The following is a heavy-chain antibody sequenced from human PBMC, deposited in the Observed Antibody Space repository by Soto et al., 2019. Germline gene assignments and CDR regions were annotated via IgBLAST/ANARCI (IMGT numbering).Heavy chain of an antibody. J-gene: IGHJ6*02. CDR2: INHSGST. CDR1: GGSFSGYY. CDR3: ARVTGRYSYGMDV. V-gene: IGHV4-34*01. Sequence: QVQLQQWGAGLLKPSETLSLTCAVYGGSFSGYYGSWIRQPPGKGLEWIGEINHSGSTNYNPSLNSRVTISVDTSKNQFSLKLSSVTAADTAVYYCARVTGRYSYGMDVWGQGTTVTVSS.